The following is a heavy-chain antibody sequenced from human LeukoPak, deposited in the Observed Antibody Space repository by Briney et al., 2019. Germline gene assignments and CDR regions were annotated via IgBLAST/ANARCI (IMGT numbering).Heavy chain of an antibody. CDR3: AKTKPYGTTWYGGIV. CDR2: IRESGGST. CDR1: GFTFSSYW. D-gene: IGHD6-13*01. J-gene: IGHJ4*02. V-gene: IGHV3-23*01. Sequence: GGSLRLSCAASGFTFSSYWMSWVRQAPGKGLEWVSAIRESGGSTHYADSVKGRFTISRDNSKNTLYLQMNSLRAEDTAVYYCAKTKPYGTTWYGGIVWGQGALVTVSS.